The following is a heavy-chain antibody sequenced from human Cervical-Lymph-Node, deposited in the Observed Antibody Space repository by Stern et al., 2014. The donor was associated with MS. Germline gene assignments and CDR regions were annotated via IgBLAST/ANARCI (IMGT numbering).Heavy chain of an antibody. D-gene: IGHD2-21*02. CDR1: GFSFSSYA. J-gene: IGHJ6*02. Sequence: EVQLVESGGGLEQPGGSLRLSCVASGFSFSSYAMNWVRQAPGQGLEWVAYIGSSGCAAHSADSLRGRFTVSRDNAKNTVYLEMNSLRDEDTAAYYCARDRGAERAWLLPGERTGDSYYGMDVWGQGTTVTVSS. CDR3: ARDRGAERAWLLPGERTGDSYYGMDV. CDR2: IGSSGCAA. V-gene: IGHV3-48*02.